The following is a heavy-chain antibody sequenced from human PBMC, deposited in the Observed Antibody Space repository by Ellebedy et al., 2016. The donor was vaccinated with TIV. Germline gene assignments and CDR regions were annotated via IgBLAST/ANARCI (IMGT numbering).Heavy chain of an antibody. D-gene: IGHD3-10*01. V-gene: IGHV3-11*01. CDR3: ARGGYYGSGSSSGLDI. Sequence: GESLKISCAASGFTFSDYYMSWIRQAPGKGLEWVSYVSSSCSTIYSADSVKGRFNISRDDAENALSLQMNGLRPGDTAVYYCARGGYYGSGSSSGLDIWGQGTMVTVSS. CDR2: VSSSCSTI. CDR1: GFTFSDYY. J-gene: IGHJ3*02.